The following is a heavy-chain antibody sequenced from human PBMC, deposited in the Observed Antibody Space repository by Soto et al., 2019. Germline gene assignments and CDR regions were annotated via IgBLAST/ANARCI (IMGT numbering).Heavy chain of an antibody. D-gene: IGHD3-3*01. CDR3: ASTRGY. V-gene: IGHV1-69*05. CDR1: GGTFSSYA. CDR2: IIPIFGTA. Sequence: GASVKVSCKASGGTFSSYAISWVRQAPGQGLEWMGGIIPIFGTANYAQKFQGRFTISRDSAKNSLYLQMNSLRVEDTAVYYCASTRGYWGQGTLVTVSS. J-gene: IGHJ4*02.